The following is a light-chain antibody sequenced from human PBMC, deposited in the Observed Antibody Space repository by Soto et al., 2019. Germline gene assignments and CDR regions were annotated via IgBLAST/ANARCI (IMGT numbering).Light chain of an antibody. V-gene: IGKV1-39*01. Sequence: DIQMTQSPSSLSASVGDRVTITCRASQSISSYLNWYQQKPGKAPKLLIYAASSLQSGVPSRFSGSGPGTDFTLTISSLQPEDFATYYCQQSYSTPDTFGQGTRLEIK. J-gene: IGKJ5*01. CDR2: AAS. CDR3: QQSYSTPDT. CDR1: QSISSY.